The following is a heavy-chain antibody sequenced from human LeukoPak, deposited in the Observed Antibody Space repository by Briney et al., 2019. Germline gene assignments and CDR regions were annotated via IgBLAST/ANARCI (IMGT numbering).Heavy chain of an antibody. Sequence: GGSLRLSCAASGVTLSSFAMGWARQAPGKGLEWVSGISSSGSGDNTYYADSVKGRFTISRDNSKNTLYLQMNSLRAEDTAVYYCAKDMRFDWTPYYFDYWGQGTLVTVSS. D-gene: IGHD3-9*01. CDR2: ISSSGSGDNT. J-gene: IGHJ4*02. CDR3: AKDMRFDWTPYYFDY. CDR1: GVTLSSFA. V-gene: IGHV3-23*01.